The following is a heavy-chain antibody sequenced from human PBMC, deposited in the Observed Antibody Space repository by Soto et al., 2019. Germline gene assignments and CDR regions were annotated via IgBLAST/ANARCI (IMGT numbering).Heavy chain of an antibody. CDR1: GYTFTDYW. Sequence: GESLKISCKTSGYTFTDYWIGWVRQMPGKGLEWMGIIYPGGSDTRYSPSFQGQVTISADKSISTAYLQWSNLKASDTAMYYCASKEYKYVSSGYFYWGQGTLVTVSS. CDR3: ASKEYKYVSSGYFY. J-gene: IGHJ4*02. D-gene: IGHD3-22*01. CDR2: IYPGGSDT. V-gene: IGHV5-51*01.